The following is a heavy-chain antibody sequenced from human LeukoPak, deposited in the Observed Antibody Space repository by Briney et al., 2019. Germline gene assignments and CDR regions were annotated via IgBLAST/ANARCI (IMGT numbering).Heavy chain of an antibody. CDR3: ARGRVTTIANYYYYIDV. Sequence: SQTLSLTCAISGDSVSSNSAAGTWIRQSPSRGLEWLGRTYYRSKWSDDYAVSVKSRITINPDTSKNQFSLHLNSVTPEDTAVYYCARGRVTTIANYYYYIDVWGEGTTVTVSS. CDR2: TYYRSKWSD. J-gene: IGHJ6*03. V-gene: IGHV6-1*01. D-gene: IGHD4-17*01. CDR1: GDSVSSNSAA.